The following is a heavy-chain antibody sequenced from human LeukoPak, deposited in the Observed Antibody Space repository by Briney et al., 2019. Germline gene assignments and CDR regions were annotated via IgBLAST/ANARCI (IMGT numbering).Heavy chain of an antibody. V-gene: IGHV4-39*01. CDR2: IYYSGST. CDR1: GGSISSSSYY. D-gene: IGHD3-16*01. CDR3: ARPSAISLNADRPWVF. Sequence: SETLSLTCTVSGGSISSSSYYWGWIRQPPGKGLEWIGSIYYSGSTYYNPSLKSRVTISVDTSKNQFSLKLSSVTAADTAVYFCARPSAISLNADRPWVFWGQGTLVTVSS. J-gene: IGHJ4*02.